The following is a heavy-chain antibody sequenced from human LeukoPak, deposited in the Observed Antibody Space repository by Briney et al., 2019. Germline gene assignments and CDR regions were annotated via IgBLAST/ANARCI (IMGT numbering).Heavy chain of an antibody. V-gene: IGHV3-7*01. CDR2: IKPDGSEK. D-gene: IGHD1-26*01. CDR3: ARDKIVGATHLDY. CDR1: GFTFSSYW. Sequence: GGSLRLSCAAAGFTFSSYWMTWVRQSPGRGLEWVANIKPDGSEKYYVDSVKGRFTISRDNAKNSLYLQMNSLRAEDTAVYYCARDKIVGATHLDYWGQGTLVTVSS. J-gene: IGHJ4*02.